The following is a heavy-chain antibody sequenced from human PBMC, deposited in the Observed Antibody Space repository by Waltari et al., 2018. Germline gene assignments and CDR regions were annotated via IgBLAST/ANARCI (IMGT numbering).Heavy chain of an antibody. V-gene: IGHV4-39*07. J-gene: IGHJ4*02. Sequence: QLQLQESGPGLVKPSETLSLTCTVSGGSISSSSYYWGWIRQPPGKGLEWIGSSCYSGSTYYNPSLKSRVTISVDTSKNQVSLKLSSVTAADTAVYYCARDTITTSRIDYWGQGTLVTVSS. CDR3: ARDTITTSRIDY. CDR2: SCYSGST. CDR1: GGSISSSSYY. D-gene: IGHD4-4*01.